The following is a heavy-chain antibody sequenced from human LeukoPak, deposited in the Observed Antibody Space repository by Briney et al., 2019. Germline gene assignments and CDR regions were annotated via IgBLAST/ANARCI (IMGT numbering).Heavy chain of an antibody. Sequence: ASVKVSCKASGYTFTSYGISWVRQAPGQGLEWMGWISAYNGNTNYAQKLQGRVTMTTDTSTSTAYMELRSLRSEDTAVYYCARSYYYDNDSYYDFDYWGQGTLVTVSS. D-gene: IGHD3-22*01. CDR3: ARSYYYDNDSYYDFDY. CDR1: GYTFTSYG. V-gene: IGHV1-18*01. CDR2: ISAYNGNT. J-gene: IGHJ4*02.